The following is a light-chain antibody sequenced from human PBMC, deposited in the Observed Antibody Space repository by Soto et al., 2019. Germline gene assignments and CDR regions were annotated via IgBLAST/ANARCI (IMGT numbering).Light chain of an antibody. CDR3: SSYAGSNNVV. V-gene: IGLV2-8*01. Sequence: QSALTQPPSASGSPGQSVTISYTGTSSDVGGYNYVSWYQQHPGKAPKLMIYEVSKRPSGVPDRFSGSKSGNTASLTVSGLQAEDEADYYCSSYAGSNNVVFGGGTKVTGL. CDR2: EVS. J-gene: IGLJ2*01. CDR1: SSDVGGYNY.